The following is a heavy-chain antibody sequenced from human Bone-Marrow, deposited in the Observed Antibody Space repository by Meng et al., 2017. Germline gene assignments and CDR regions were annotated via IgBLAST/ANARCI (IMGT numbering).Heavy chain of an antibody. CDR3: ARDLPEYCSGGSCYYSHYYGMDV. CDR1: GFTFSSYA. CDR2: ISGSGGST. Sequence: GESLKISCAASGFTFSSYAMSWVRQAPGKGLEWVSAISGSGGSTYYADSVKGRFTISRDNSKNTLYLQMNSLRAEDTAVYYCARDLPEYCSGGSCYYSHYYGMDVWGQGTTVTVSS. D-gene: IGHD2-15*01. J-gene: IGHJ6*02. V-gene: IGHV3-23*01.